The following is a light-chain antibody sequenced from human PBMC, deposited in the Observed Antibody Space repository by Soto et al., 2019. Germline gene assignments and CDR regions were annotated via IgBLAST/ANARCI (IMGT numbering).Light chain of an antibody. Sequence: QSALTQPASVSGSPGQSITISCTGTSSDVGSYDFVSWYQQHPGKAPKLMIYDVNYRPSGVSNRFSGSKSGNTASLTISGLQAEDEADYYCCSYTSSSSLDVFGSGTKLTVL. V-gene: IGLV2-14*01. J-gene: IGLJ1*01. CDR3: CSYTSSSSLDV. CDR2: DVN. CDR1: SSDVGSYDF.